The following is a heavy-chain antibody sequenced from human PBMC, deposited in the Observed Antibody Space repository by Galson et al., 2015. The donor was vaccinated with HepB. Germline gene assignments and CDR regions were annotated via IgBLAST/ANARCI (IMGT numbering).Heavy chain of an antibody. CDR1: GYSFIGYH. D-gene: IGHD2/OR15-2a*01. CDR3: ARDRGDVVIVPEV. Sequence: SVKVSCKASGYSFIGYHVHWVRQAPGQGLEWMGWINPNSGGTNYAQKFQGRVIMTRDTSTRTVYMEVRRLTPDDTAVYYCARDRGDVVIVPEVWGQETQVTVSS. CDR2: INPNSGGT. V-gene: IGHV1-2*02. J-gene: IGHJ4*02.